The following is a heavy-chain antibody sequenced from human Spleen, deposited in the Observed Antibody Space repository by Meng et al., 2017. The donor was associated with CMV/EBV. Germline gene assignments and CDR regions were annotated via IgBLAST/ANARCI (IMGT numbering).Heavy chain of an antibody. CDR2: ISNTGGTT. V-gene: IGHV3-23*01. J-gene: IGHJ6*02. CDR1: GFRFSSYA. Sequence: GESLKISCVASGFRFSSYAMSWVRQAPGKGLEWVAGISNTGGTTYYADSVKGRFTISRENSKSTLYLQMNSLRDEDTAVYYCAKDIRRRGYCSTPACYTTDYYYGMDVWGQGTAVTVSS. D-gene: IGHD2-2*02. CDR3: AKDIRRRGYCSTPACYTTDYYYGMDV.